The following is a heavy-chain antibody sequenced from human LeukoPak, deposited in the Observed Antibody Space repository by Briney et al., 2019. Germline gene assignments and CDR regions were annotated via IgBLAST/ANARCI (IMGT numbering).Heavy chain of an antibody. CDR2: ISSSSSYI. CDR1: GFTFSIYN. D-gene: IGHD4-17*01. V-gene: IGHV3-21*01. CDR3: ARLTTTVTTPFDY. J-gene: IGHJ4*02. Sequence: GGSLRLSCAASGFTFSIYNMNWVRQAPGKGREWVSSISSSSSYIYYADSVKGRFTISRDNAKNPLYLQMNSLRAEDTAVYYCARLTTTVTTPFDYWGQGTLVTVSS.